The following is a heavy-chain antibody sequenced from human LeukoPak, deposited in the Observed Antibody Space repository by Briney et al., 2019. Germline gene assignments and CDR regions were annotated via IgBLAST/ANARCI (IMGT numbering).Heavy chain of an antibody. CDR3: AKDILEAGLFFDY. CDR1: GFIVSSNY. CDR2: IYDGGNT. J-gene: IGHJ4*02. V-gene: IGHV3-53*01. Sequence: PGGSLRLSCAASGFIVSSNYMSWVRQAPGKGLDWVSIIYDGGNTYYADSVKGRFTISRDNARNSLYLQMNGLRAEDTAVYYCAKDILEAGLFFDYWGLGTLVTVSS. D-gene: IGHD6-13*01.